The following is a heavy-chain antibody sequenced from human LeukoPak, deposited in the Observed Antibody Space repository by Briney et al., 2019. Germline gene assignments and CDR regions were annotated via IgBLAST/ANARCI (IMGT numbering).Heavy chain of an antibody. D-gene: IGHD3-22*01. CDR1: GGSFSDYF. V-gene: IGHV4-34*01. J-gene: IGHJ3*02. CDR2: INHSGST. CDR3: ARWNYDSSGNTYDRAFDI. Sequence: SETLSLTGAVYGGSFSDYFWSWIRQPPGKGLEWIGKINHSGSTNYNASLKSRVTISVDTSKNQFSLKLSSVTAADTAVYYCARWNYDSSGNTYDRAFDIWGQGTMVTASS.